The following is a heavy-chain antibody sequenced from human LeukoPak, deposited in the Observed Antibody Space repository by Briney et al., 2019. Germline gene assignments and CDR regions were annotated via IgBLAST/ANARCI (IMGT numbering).Heavy chain of an antibody. CDR3: ARASVGYGMDV. CDR2: INHSGST. CDR1: GGSFSGYY. V-gene: IGHV4-34*01. Sequence: SETLSLTCAVYGGSFSGYYWSWIRQPPGKGLGWIGEINHSGSTNYNPSLKSRVTISVDTSKNQFSLKLSSVTAADTAVYYCARASVGYGMDVWGQGTTVTVSS. J-gene: IGHJ6*02.